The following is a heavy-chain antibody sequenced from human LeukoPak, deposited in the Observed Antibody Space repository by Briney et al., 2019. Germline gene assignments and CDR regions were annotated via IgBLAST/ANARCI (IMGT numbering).Heavy chain of an antibody. J-gene: IGHJ5*02. Sequence: SQTLSLTCTVSGGSISGGGYYWSWIRQHPGKGLEWIGYIYYSGSTYYNPSLKSRVTISVDTSKNQFSLKLSSVTAADTAVYYCAKSPDNPSYYDFWSGYSGWFDPWGQGTLVTVSS. V-gene: IGHV4-31*03. CDR1: GGSISGGGYY. CDR3: AKSPDNPSYYDFWSGYSGWFDP. CDR2: IYYSGST. D-gene: IGHD3-3*01.